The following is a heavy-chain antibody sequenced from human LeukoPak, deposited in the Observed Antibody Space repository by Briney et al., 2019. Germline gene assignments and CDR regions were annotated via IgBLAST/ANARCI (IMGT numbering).Heavy chain of an antibody. Sequence: TGGSLRFSCAASGFTFSSYWRSWVRQAPGKGLEWVANIKEDGSEKYYVDSVKGRFTISRDNAKNSLYLQMNSLRAEDTAVYYCARDYFTDWGQGTLVTVSS. CDR2: IKEDGSEK. D-gene: IGHD3-10*01. CDR3: ARDYFTD. V-gene: IGHV3-7*01. CDR1: GFTFSSYW. J-gene: IGHJ1*01.